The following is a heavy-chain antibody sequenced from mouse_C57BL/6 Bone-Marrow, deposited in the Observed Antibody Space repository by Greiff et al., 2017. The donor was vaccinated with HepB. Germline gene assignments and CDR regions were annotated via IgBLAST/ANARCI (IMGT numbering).Heavy chain of an antibody. CDR3: ARGSPWYFDV. CDR2: IDPSDSYT. CDR1: GYTFTSYW. J-gene: IGHJ1*03. Sequence: VQLQQPGAELVKPGASVKLSCKASGYTFTSYWMQWVKQRPGQGLEWIGEIDPSDSYTNYNQKFKGKATLTVDTSSSTAYMQLSSLTSEDSAVYDCARGSPWYFDVWGTGTTVTVSS. V-gene: IGHV1-50*01.